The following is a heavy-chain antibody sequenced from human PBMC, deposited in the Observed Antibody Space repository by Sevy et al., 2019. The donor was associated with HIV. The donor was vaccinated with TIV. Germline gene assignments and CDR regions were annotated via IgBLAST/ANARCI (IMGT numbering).Heavy chain of an antibody. CDR2: ISSSSSYI. D-gene: IGHD6-13*01. CDR1: GFTFSSYS. J-gene: IGHJ4*02. V-gene: IGHV3-21*01. Sequence: GGSLRLSCAASGFTFSSYSMNWVRQAPGKGLEWVSSISSSSSYIYYADSVKGRFTISRDNAKNSLYLQMNSLRAEDTAVYYCAGGASTRSGSWFPDFDYWGQGTMVTVSS. CDR3: AGGASTRSGSWFPDFDY.